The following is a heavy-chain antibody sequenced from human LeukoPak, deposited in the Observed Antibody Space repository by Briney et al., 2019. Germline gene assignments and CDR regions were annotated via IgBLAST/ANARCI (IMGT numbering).Heavy chain of an antibody. CDR2: TYYRSKWYN. D-gene: IGHD5-12*01. J-gene: IGHJ3*02. CDR3: ARYNGYDSNAFDI. Sequence: SQTLSLTCALSGDSVSSNSAAWNWIRQSPSRGLEWLGRTYYRSKWYNDHAVSVKSRITIDPDTSKNQFSLQLNSVTPEDTAVYYCARYNGYDSNAFDIWGQGTMVTVSS. V-gene: IGHV6-1*01. CDR1: GDSVSSNSAA.